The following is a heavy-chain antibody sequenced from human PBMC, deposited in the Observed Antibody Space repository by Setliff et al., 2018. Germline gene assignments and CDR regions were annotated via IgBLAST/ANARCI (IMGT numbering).Heavy chain of an antibody. Sequence: PSETLSLTCTVSRGSIYSYFWSWIRQPPGKGLEWLGYNYHNGNTNYNPSLTSRVTMSVDTSKSQFSLKLRSVTAADTAVYYCARVPPQCYFDYWGQGTLVTVS. CDR1: RGSIYSYF. CDR2: NYHNGNT. J-gene: IGHJ4*02. CDR3: ARVPPQCYFDY. V-gene: IGHV4-59*01. D-gene: IGHD6-19*01.